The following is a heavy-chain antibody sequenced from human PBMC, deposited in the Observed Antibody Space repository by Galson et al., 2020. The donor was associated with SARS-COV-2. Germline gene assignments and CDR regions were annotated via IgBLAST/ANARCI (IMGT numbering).Heavy chain of an antibody. Sequence: TGGSLRLSRAASGFTFSDHYMDWVRQAPGKGLEWVGRSRNRANSYTTEYAASVKGRFTISRDDSKNSLYLQMDSLKTEDTAVYYCVRGRNSPSEVFDYWGQGTLVTVSS. J-gene: IGHJ4*02. CDR2: SRNRANSYTT. CDR3: VRGRNSPSEVFDY. V-gene: IGHV3-72*01. CDR1: GFTFSDHY.